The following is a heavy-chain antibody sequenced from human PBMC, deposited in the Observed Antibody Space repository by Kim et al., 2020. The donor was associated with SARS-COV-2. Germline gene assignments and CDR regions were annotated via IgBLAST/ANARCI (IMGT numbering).Heavy chain of an antibody. CDR1: GFTFGDYA. J-gene: IGHJ1*01. CDR3: TRERGRCSGGSCYSGAEYFQH. Sequence: GGSLRLSCTASGFTFGDYAMSWVRQAPGKGLEWVGFIRSKAYGGTTEYAASVKGRFTISRDDSKSIAYLQMNSLKTEDTAVYYCTRERGRCSGGSCYSGAEYFQHWGQGTLVTVSS. D-gene: IGHD2-15*01. V-gene: IGHV3-49*04. CDR2: IRSKAYGGTT.